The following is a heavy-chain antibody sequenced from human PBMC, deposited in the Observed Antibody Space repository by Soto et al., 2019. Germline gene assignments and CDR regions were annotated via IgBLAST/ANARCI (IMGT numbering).Heavy chain of an antibody. J-gene: IGHJ4*02. Sequence: PGGSLRLSCAASGFTFSSYWMHWVRQAPGKGLVWVSRINSDGSSTSYADSVKGRFTISRDNAKNTLYLQMNSLRAEDTAVYYCARASYTAMVTVFSYWGQGTLVTVSS. CDR1: GFTFSSYW. V-gene: IGHV3-74*01. D-gene: IGHD5-18*01. CDR3: ARASYTAMVTVFSY. CDR2: INSDGSST.